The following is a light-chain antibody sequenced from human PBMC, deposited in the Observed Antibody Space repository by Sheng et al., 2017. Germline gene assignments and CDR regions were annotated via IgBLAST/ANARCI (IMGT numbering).Light chain of an antibody. J-gene: IGLJ3*02. Sequence: SYVLTQPPSVSVAPGKTATIPCGGNNIGTESFHWYQHKPGQAPVLVVYDDDDRPSEIPERFFGSRSGNTATLTISRVEAGDEADYYCQVWHISSDHCLFGGGTKLTVL. CDR3: QVWHISSDHCL. CDR2: DDD. V-gene: IGLV3-21*03. CDR1: NIGTES.